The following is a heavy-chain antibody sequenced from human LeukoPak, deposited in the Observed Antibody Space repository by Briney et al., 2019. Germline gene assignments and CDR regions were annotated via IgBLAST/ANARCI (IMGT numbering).Heavy chain of an antibody. CDR3: AEDYDSSGYYGY. Sequence: ASVKVSCKASGGTFSNYAISWVRQAPGQGLEWMGGITPIFGTANYAQKFQGRVTITADESASTAYMDLSSLRSEDTAVYYCAEDYDSSGYYGYWGQGTLVTVSS. V-gene: IGHV1-69*13. CDR1: GGTFSNYA. CDR2: ITPIFGTA. J-gene: IGHJ4*02. D-gene: IGHD3-22*01.